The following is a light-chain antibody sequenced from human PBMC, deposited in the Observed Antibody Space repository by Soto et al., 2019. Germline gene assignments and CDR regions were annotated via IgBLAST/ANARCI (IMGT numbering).Light chain of an antibody. CDR3: TSYTSSSTYV. CDR1: SSDVGSHNL. V-gene: IGLV2-14*02. Sequence: QSALTQPASVSGSPGQSITISCTGTSSDVGSHNLVSWYRQYPGKAPKLMIYDGSERPSGVSNRFSASKSGNTASLTVSGLQAEDEADYYCTSYTSSSTYVFGTGTKLTVL. CDR2: DGS. J-gene: IGLJ1*01.